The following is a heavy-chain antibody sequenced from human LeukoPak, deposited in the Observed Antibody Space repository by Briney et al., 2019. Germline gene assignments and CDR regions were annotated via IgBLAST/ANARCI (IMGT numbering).Heavy chain of an antibody. Sequence: GGSLRLSCAASGFTFSSSAMTWVRQVLGKGLEWVSTTGVSGSYYADSVKGRFTISRDNSKNTLYLQMSSLRTEDTAVYFCANGRDILTGYLTYYFDYWGQGTLVTVSS. J-gene: IGHJ4*02. D-gene: IGHD3-9*01. CDR3: ANGRDILTGYLTYYFDY. CDR1: GFTFSSSA. V-gene: IGHV3-23*01. CDR2: TGVSGS.